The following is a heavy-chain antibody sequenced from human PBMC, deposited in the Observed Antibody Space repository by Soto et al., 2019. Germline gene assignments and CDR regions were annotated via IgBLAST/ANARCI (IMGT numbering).Heavy chain of an antibody. Sequence: PSETLSLTCTVSGGSISSGGYYWSWIRQHPGKGLEWIGYIYYSGSTYYNPSLKSRVTISVDTSKNQFSLKLSSVTAADTAVYYCARSVRREGYYFDSWGQGTLVTVSS. J-gene: IGHJ4*02. V-gene: IGHV4-31*03. CDR1: GGSISSGGYY. CDR2: IYYSGST. CDR3: ARSVRREGYYFDS.